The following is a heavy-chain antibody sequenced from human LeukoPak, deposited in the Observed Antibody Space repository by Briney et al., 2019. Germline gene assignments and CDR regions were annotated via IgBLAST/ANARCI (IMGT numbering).Heavy chain of an antibody. CDR2: ISVSAGST. J-gene: IGHJ4*02. D-gene: IGHD2-21*01. CDR1: GFTFSTYA. V-gene: IGHV3-23*01. CDR3: AKDQVPGIVVVIATLYYFDY. Sequence: GGSLRLSCAASGFTFSTYAMSWVRQAPGKGLEWVSAISVSAGSTYYADSVKGRFTISRDNSKNTLYLQMNSLRAEDTAVYYCAKDQVPGIVVVIATLYYFDYWGQGTLVTVSS.